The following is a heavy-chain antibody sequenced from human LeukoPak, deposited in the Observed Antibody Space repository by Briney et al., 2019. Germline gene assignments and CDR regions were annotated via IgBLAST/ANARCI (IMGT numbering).Heavy chain of an antibody. CDR3: ARPSGTGAFDI. CDR2: IYYSGST. Sequence: SETLSLTCTVSGGSISSYYWSWIRQPPGKGLEWIGYIYYSGSTNYNPSLKSRVTISVDTSKNQFSLKLSSVTAADTAVCYCARPSGTGAFDIWGQGTMVTVSS. J-gene: IGHJ3*02. V-gene: IGHV4-59*08. D-gene: IGHD3/OR15-3a*01. CDR1: GGSISSYY.